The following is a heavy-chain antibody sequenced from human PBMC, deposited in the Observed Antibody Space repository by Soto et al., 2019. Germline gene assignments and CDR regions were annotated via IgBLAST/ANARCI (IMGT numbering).Heavy chain of an antibody. CDR2: IDTSGNT. J-gene: IGHJ6*02. CDR1: FDSITTYY. V-gene: IGHV4-4*07. D-gene: IGHD6-13*01. Sequence: PSETRCLTCPVSFDSITTYYWSWIRQPAGKGLEWIGRIDTSGNTNYTPSLKSRVTMSVDTSKKQFSLKLTSVTAADTAVYYCARYSNNWFQTEGMDVWGQGTTVTVSS. CDR3: ARYSNNWFQTEGMDV.